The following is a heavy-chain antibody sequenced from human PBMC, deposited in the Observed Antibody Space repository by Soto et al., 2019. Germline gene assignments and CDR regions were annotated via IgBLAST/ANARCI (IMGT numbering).Heavy chain of an antibody. Sequence: ASVNVSCKSSGGTFSSCSISWGRRAPGQGLEWMGGIIPIFGTANYAQKFQGRVTITADESTSTAYMELSSLRSEDTAVYYCARDRQQLVLGYYFDYWGQGTLVTVSS. D-gene: IGHD6-13*01. J-gene: IGHJ4*02. CDR3: ARDRQQLVLGYYFDY. CDR2: IIPIFGTA. V-gene: IGHV1-69*13. CDR1: GGTFSSCS.